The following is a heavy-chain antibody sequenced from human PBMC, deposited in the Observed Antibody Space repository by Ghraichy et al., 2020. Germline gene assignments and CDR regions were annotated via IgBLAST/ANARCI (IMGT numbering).Heavy chain of an antibody. D-gene: IGHD4-11*01. V-gene: IGHV4-34*01. CDR2: INHS. Sequence: ETLSLTCAVYGGSFSGFYWSWIRQPPGKGLEWIGEINHSNPSLKSRVTISVDTSKNQFSLKLSSVTAVDTAVYYCARMTGEPYSNYEGMADTVGYFDYWGQGTLVTVSS. CDR3: ARMTGEPYSNYEGMADTVGYFDY. CDR1: GGSFSGFY. J-gene: IGHJ4*02.